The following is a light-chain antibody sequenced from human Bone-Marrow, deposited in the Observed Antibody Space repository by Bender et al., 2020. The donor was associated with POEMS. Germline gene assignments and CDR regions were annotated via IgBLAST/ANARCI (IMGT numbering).Light chain of an antibody. V-gene: IGLV2-14*02. CDR3: QSYDNSLGGWV. Sequence: QSALTQPASVSGSPGQSITISCTGTSSDIGSYNLVSWYQQHPGKVPKLMIFAGNKRPSGVSHRFSGSKSGNTASLAITGLQAEDEGDYYCQSYDNSLGGWVFGGGTKLTVL. CDR2: AGN. J-gene: IGLJ3*02. CDR1: SSDIGSYNL.